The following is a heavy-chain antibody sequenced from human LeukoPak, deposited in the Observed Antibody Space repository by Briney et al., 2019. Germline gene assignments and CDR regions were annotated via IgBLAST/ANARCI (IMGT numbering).Heavy chain of an antibody. CDR1: GGSISSYY. CDR2: ISFSGST. D-gene: IGHD3-22*01. V-gene: IGHV4-59*08. J-gene: IGHJ3*02. CDR3: ARHYYGSSGDAFDI. Sequence: PSETLSLTCTVSGGSISSYYWSWIRQPPGMGLEWIGYISFSGSTNYNPSLKSRVTISVDKSKSQFSLKLSSVTAADTAVYYCARHYYGSSGDAFDIWGQGTMVTVSS.